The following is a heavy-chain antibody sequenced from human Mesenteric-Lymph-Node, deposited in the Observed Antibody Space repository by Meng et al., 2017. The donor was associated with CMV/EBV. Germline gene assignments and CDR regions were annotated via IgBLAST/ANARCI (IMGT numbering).Heavy chain of an antibody. V-gene: IGHV7-4-1*02. CDR2: INTNTGTP. D-gene: IGHD3-9*01. CDR3: ATVDGADWLFPNYFEY. CDR1: YTFNNVA. J-gene: IGHJ4*02. Sequence: YTFNNVALNWVRQAPGQGLEWMGWINTNTGTPTYAQAFTGRFVFSLDTSVSTTYLHVRSLKAEDTAVYYCATVDGADWLFPNYFEYWGQGTLVTVSS.